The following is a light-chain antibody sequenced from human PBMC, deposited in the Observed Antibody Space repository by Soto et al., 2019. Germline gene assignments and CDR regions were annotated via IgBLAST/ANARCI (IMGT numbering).Light chain of an antibody. Sequence: VGDSVTITCRTSQTISGYLNWYQQKPGKAPKLLIYAASTLQSGVPSRFSGSGSGTDFTLTISSLQPEDFATYHCQQGYTTPITFGQGTRLEIK. CDR1: QTISGY. V-gene: IGKV1-39*01. J-gene: IGKJ5*01. CDR3: QQGYTTPIT. CDR2: AAS.